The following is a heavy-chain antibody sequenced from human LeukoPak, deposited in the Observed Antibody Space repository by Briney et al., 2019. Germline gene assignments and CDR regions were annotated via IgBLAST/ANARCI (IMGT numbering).Heavy chain of an antibody. CDR1: GFTFSSYW. J-gene: IGHJ6*02. CDR2: IKQDGSEK. D-gene: IGHD3-9*01. CDR3: ARDLNYDILTGYGMDV. V-gene: IGHV3-7*03. Sequence: PGGSLRLSCAASGFTFSSYWMSWVRQAPGKGLEWVANIKQDGSEKYYVGSVKGRFTISRDNAKNSLYLQMNSLRAEDTAVYYCARDLNYDILTGYGMDVWGQGTTVTVSS.